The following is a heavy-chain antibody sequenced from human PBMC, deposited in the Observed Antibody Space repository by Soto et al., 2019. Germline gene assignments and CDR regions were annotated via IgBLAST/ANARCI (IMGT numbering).Heavy chain of an antibody. D-gene: IGHD5-12*01. J-gene: IGHJ4*02. CDR1: GFTFDDYG. CDR2: ISGSGGST. Sequence: GGSLRLSCAASGFTFDDYGMSWVRQAPGKGLEWVSAISGSGGSTYYADSVKGRFTISRDNSKNTLYLQMNSLRAEDTAVYYCAKDRMIVATINDYWGQGTLVTVSS. CDR3: AKDRMIVATINDY. V-gene: IGHV3-23*01.